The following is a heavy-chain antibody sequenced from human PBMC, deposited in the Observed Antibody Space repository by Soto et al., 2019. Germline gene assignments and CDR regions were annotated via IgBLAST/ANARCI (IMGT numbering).Heavy chain of an antibody. CDR2: IIPTFGTA. J-gene: IGHJ6*01. D-gene: IGHD3-22*01. CDR1: GWGNSGYA. V-gene: IGHV1-69*06. Sequence: SSVKVDCKAAGWGNSGYASGWVRQANGQGLEWMGGIIPTFGTANYAQKFQGRVTITADKSTSTAYMELSSLRSEDTAVYYCARERALYYSSGYYNYYSSGIDVSGQG. CDR3: ARERALYYSSGYYNYYSSGIDV.